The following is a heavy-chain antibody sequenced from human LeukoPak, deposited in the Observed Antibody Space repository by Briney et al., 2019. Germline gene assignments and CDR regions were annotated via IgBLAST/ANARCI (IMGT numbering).Heavy chain of an antibody. V-gene: IGHV4-34*01. CDR2: INHSGST. D-gene: IGHD6-13*01. CDR3: ARRNRRIAAAGTDY. CDR1: GGSFSGHY. Sequence: IPSETLSLTCAVYGGSFSGHYWSWIRQPPGKGLEWIGEINHSGSTNYNPSLKSRVTISVDTSKNQFSLKLSSVTAADTAVYYCARRNRRIAAAGTDYWGQGTLVTVSS. J-gene: IGHJ4*02.